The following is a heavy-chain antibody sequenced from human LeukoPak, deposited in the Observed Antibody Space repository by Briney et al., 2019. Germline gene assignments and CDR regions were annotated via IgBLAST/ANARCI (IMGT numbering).Heavy chain of an antibody. CDR2: ISAYNGNT. CDR3: ARSFYDSSGPQLDY. J-gene: IGHJ4*02. Sequence: ASVKVSCKASGYTFTSDGISWVRQAPGQGLEWMGWISAYNGNTNYAQKLQGRVTMTTDTSTSTAYMELRSPRSADTAVYYCARSFYDSSGPQLDYWGQGTLVTVSS. CDR1: GYTFTSDG. V-gene: IGHV1-18*01. D-gene: IGHD3-22*01.